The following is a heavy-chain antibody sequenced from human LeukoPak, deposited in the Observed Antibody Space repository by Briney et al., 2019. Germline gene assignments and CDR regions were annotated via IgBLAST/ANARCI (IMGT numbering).Heavy chain of an antibody. J-gene: IGHJ4*02. V-gene: IGHV1-69*01. CDR1: GGTFSSYA. CDR3: AREPLGCGGDCHFDY. Sequence: GASVKVSCKASGGTFSSYAISWVRQAPGQGLEWMGGIIPIYNPVDYTQRFQGRVTITADESTNTVYLELSSLRYDDTAVYYCAREPLGCGGDCHFDYWGQGTLVTVSS. D-gene: IGHD2-21*02. CDR2: IIPIYNPV.